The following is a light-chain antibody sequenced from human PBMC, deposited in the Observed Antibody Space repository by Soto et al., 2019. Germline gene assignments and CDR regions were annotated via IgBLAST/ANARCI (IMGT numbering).Light chain of an antibody. CDR3: QQYGIFSLT. J-gene: IGKJ4*01. Sequence: DIQMTQSPSTLSASVGDRVTITCRASQSISSWLAWYQQKPGKAPKRLIYKASTLESGIPSRFSGGGSGTAITLTVSSLQPDDFATYYCQQYGIFSLTFGGETKVEVK. CDR2: KAS. V-gene: IGKV1-5*03. CDR1: QSISSW.